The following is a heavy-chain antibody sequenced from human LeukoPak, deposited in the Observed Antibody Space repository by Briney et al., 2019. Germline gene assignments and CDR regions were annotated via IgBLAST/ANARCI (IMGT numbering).Heavy chain of an antibody. CDR2: ISGSGGST. Sequence: SGGSLRLSCAASGFTFSSYWMSWVRQAPGKGLEWVSAISGSGGSTYYADSVKGRFTISRDNSKNTLYLQMNSLRAEDTAVYYCANPRGIGRSFDIWGQGTMVTVSS. CDR3: ANPRGIGRSFDI. J-gene: IGHJ3*02. V-gene: IGHV3-23*01. CDR1: GFTFSSYW. D-gene: IGHD1-26*01.